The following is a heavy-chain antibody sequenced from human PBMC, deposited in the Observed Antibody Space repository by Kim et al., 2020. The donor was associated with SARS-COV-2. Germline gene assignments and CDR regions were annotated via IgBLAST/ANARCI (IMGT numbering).Heavy chain of an antibody. D-gene: IGHD2-15*01. CDR3: ARAPRLGYCSGGSCRPDYYGMDV. J-gene: IGHJ6*02. Sequence: SETLSLTCAVYGGSFSGYYWSWIRQPPGKGLEWIGEINHSGSTNYNPSLKSRVTISVDTSKNQFSLKLSSVTAADTAVYYCARAPRLGYCSGGSCRPDYYGMDVWGQGTTVTVSS. V-gene: IGHV4-34*01. CDR1: GGSFSGYY. CDR2: INHSGST.